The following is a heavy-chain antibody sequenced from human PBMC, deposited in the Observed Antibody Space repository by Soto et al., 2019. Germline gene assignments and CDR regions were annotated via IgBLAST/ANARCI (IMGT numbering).Heavy chain of an antibody. J-gene: IGHJ4*02. CDR2: FDPEDGET. CDR3: ATDPGYNYVMGFDH. Sequence: VASVKVSCKVSGYTLSEVSMHWVRQAPGKGLEWMGGFDPEDGETIYAQKFQGRVTMTEDTSTDTAYMELSSLRSEDTAVYYCATDPGYNYVMGFDHWGQGTQVTVSS. D-gene: IGHD5-18*01. CDR1: GYTLSEVS. V-gene: IGHV1-24*01.